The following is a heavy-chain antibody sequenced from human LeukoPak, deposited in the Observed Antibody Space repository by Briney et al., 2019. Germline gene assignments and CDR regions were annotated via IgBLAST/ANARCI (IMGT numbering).Heavy chain of an antibody. D-gene: IGHD3-10*01. Sequence: SETLSLTCAVYGGSFSGYYWSWIRQPPGKGLEWIGEINHSGSTNYNPSLKSRVTISVDTSKNQFSLKLSSVTAADTAVYYCAESSGSSAFDYWGQGTLVTVSS. J-gene: IGHJ4*02. V-gene: IGHV4-34*01. CDR1: GGSFSGYY. CDR3: AESSGSSAFDY. CDR2: INHSGST.